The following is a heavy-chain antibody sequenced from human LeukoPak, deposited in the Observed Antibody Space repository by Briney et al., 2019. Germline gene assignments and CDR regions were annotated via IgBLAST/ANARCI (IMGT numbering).Heavy chain of an antibody. J-gene: IGHJ6*02. D-gene: IGHD3-10*01. CDR3: ARDANRLWFGRPLDYYYGMDV. CDR1: GFPFSSCA. CDR2: IYYSGST. V-gene: IGHV4-59*01. Sequence: GSLRLSCAASGFPFSSCAMSWIRQPPGKGLEGIGYIYYSGSTNYNPSLKSRVTISVDTSKNHFSLKLSSVTAADTAVYYCARDANRLWFGRPLDYYYGMDVWGQGTTVTVSS.